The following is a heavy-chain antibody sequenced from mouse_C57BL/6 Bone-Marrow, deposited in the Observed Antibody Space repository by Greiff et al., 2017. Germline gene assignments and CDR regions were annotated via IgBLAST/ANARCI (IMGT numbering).Heavy chain of an antibody. V-gene: IGHV1-82*01. Sequence: QVQLQQSGPELVKPGASVKISCKASGYAFSSSWMNWVKQRPGEGLEWIGRIYPGDGDTNYNGKFKGKATLTADKSSSTAYMQLSSLTSEDSAVYFCARWLRGYFDYWGQGTTLTVSS. CDR2: IYPGDGDT. D-gene: IGHD2-2*01. CDR3: ARWLRGYFDY. J-gene: IGHJ2*01. CDR1: GYAFSSSW.